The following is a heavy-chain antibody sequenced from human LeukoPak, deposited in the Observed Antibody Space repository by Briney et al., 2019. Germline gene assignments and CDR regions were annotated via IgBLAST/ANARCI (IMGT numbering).Heavy chain of an antibody. CDR1: GGSFSGYY. CDR3: AKDRYSSSWYLDY. Sequence: ETLSLTCAVYGGSFSGYYWSWVRQAPGKGLEWVSAISGSGGSTYYADSVKGRFTISRDNSKNTLYLQMNSLRAEDTAVYYCAKDRYSSSWYLDYWGQGTLVTVSS. V-gene: IGHV3-23*01. D-gene: IGHD6-13*01. J-gene: IGHJ4*02. CDR2: ISGSGGST.